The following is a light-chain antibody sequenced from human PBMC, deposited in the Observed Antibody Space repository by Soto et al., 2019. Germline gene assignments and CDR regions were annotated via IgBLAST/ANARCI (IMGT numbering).Light chain of an antibody. CDR1: QSVSSN. CDR2: GAS. Sequence: EIVMTQSPGTLSVSPGERATLSCRASQSVSSNLAWYQQKPGQAPRVLIYGASTRAPGIPARFSGSGSETEFTLTISSLQSEDFAVYYCQQYNNWLPITFGQGTRLE. V-gene: IGKV3-15*01. J-gene: IGKJ5*01. CDR3: QQYNNWLPIT.